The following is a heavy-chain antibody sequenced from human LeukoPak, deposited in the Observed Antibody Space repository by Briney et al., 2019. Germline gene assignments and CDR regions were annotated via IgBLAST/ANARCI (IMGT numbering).Heavy chain of an antibody. CDR1: GYTFTGYY. D-gene: IGHD3-16*01. CDR3: ARDGGDNWFDP. J-gene: IGHJ5*02. V-gene: IGHV1-2*06. Sequence: GASVKVSCKAAGYTFTGYYMQWVRQAAGQGVEWMGRINPNSGGTNYAQKFQGRVTMTRDTSISTAYMELSRLRSDDTAVYYCARDGGDNWFDPWGQGTLVTVSS. CDR2: INPNSGGT.